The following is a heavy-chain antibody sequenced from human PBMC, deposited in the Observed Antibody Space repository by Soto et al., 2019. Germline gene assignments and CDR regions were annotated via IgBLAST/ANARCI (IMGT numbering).Heavy chain of an antibody. CDR2: IKTRDEGETT. V-gene: IGHV3-15*07. CDR3: TTVSVEGF. D-gene: IGHD2-15*01. J-gene: IGHJ6*02. Sequence: DVQLVDSGGGLVKPGGSLRLSCEASGFSVSKAWMNWVRQAPGKGLEWVGRIKTRDEGETTNYAAPVKGRFTISRDDSKNPLYLQMNSLKTEDTAVYYCTTVSVEGFWGQGTRVTVSS. CDR1: GFSVSKAW.